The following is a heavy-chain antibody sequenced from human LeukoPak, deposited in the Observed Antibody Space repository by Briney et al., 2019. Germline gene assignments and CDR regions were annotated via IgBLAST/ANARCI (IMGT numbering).Heavy chain of an antibody. V-gene: IGHV3-23*01. J-gene: IGHJ4*02. CDR2: ISGSGNST. CDR3: ARDGSKPGIVVVITPYYFDY. CDR1: GFTFSSYA. Sequence: PGGSLRLSCAASGFTFSSYAMSWVRQAPGKGLEWVSAISGSGNSTYYADSVKGRFTISRDNSKNTLYLQMNSLRSDDTAVYYCARDGSKPGIVVVITPYYFDYWGQGTLVTVSS. D-gene: IGHD3-22*01.